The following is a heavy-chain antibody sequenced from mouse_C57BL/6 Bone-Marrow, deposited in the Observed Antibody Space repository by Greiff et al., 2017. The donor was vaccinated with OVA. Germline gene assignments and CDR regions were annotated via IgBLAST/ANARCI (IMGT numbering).Heavy chain of an antibody. V-gene: IGHV1-15*01. CDR3: TRSSRVPNAMDY. D-gene: IGHD3-3*01. Sequence: QVQLQQSGPELVRPGASVTLSCKASGYSFTDYEMNWVKQTPVNGLEWIGAINPGTGGTAYNQKFKGKAILTADKSSSTAYMELRSLTSAVSDFKNCTRSSRVPNAMDYWGQGTTLTVSS. CDR1: GYSFTDYE. J-gene: IGHJ4*01. CDR2: INPGTGGT.